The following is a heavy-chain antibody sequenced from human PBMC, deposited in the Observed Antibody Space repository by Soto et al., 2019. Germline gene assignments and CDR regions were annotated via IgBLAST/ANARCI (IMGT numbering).Heavy chain of an antibody. CDR1: GFTFSSSG. CDR2: TSFDGSSG. V-gene: IGHV3-30*18. J-gene: IGHJ4*02. D-gene: IGHD6-19*01. Sequence: QVQLVESGGGVVQPGRSLRLSCAASGFTFSSSGMHWVRQAPGKGLEWVAVTSFDGSSGYYADSVRGRFTISRDNSNNTLYLQMNSLRAEDTAVYYCANSPPAGAGYFDYWGQGTLVTVSS. CDR3: ANSPPAGAGYFDY.